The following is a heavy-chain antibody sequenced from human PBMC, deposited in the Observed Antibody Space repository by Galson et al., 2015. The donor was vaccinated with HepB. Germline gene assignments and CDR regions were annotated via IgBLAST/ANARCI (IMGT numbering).Heavy chain of an antibody. Sequence: SLRLSCAASGFTFSTYSMNWVRQAPGKGLEWISYISRSRSNSYYADSVNGRFTISRDDAKNSLYLQMNSLRDEDTAVYYCTRDRYCTSTTCSGYYYGMDVWGQGTTVTVSS. V-gene: IGHV3-48*02. J-gene: IGHJ6*02. CDR2: ISRSRSNS. CDR1: GFTFSTYS. D-gene: IGHD2-2*01. CDR3: TRDRYCTSTTCSGYYYGMDV.